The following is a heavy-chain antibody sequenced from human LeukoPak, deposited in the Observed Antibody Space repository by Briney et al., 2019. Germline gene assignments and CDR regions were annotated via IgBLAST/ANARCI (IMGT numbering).Heavy chain of an antibody. CDR1: GGSISSYY. D-gene: IGHD1-26*01. CDR2: IYYSGST. J-gene: IGHJ5*02. V-gene: IGHV4-59*01. CDR3: ARGLVGATSFRFDP. Sequence: SETLSLTCTVSGGSISSYYWSWIRQPPGKGLEWIGYIYYSGSTNYNPSLKSRVTISVDTSKNQFSLKLSSVTAADTAVYYCARGLVGATSFRFDPWGQGTLVTVSS.